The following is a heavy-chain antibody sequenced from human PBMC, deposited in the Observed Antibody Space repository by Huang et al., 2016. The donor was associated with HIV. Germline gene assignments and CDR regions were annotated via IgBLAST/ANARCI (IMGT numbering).Heavy chain of an antibody. V-gene: IGHV4-39*01. D-gene: IGHD3-10*01. CDR1: GGSIRSSDYH. J-gene: IGHJ6*03. CDR2: IYYMGGN. CDR3: ARHREGPVAYYSGWGSHLNYMDV. Sequence: QLLLQESGPGLVKPSEALALTCAVSGGSIRSSDYHWGWIRQPPGKGLEWIGSIYYMGGNHYRPSLKSRVTIAVDTSKNLFFLNLTSMTAADTAVYYCARHREGPVAYYSGWGSHLNYMDVWGRGRTVVVSS.